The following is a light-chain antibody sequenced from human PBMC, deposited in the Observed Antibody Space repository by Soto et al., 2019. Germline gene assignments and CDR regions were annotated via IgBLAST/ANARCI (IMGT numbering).Light chain of an antibody. CDR1: QSVSNN. CDR3: QQYNNWWT. Sequence: EIVMTQSPATLSVSPGERATLSCRASQSVSNNLAWYQKKPGQAPRLLIYGASNRATGIPARFSGSGSGTEFTHTISSLQSEDFAVYYCQQYNNWWTFGQGTRVEIK. V-gene: IGKV3-15*01. J-gene: IGKJ1*01. CDR2: GAS.